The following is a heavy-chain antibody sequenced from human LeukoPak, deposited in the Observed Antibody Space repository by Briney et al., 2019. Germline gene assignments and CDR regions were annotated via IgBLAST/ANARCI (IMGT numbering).Heavy chain of an antibody. Sequence: GASVKVSCKASGGTFSSYAISWVRQAPGQGLEWMGGIIPIFDTANYAQKFQGRVTITADESTSTASMELSSLRSEDTAVYYCARGGGYSGYEDYWGQGTLVTVSS. V-gene: IGHV1-69*01. J-gene: IGHJ4*02. CDR3: ARGGGYSGYEDY. CDR2: IIPIFDTA. CDR1: GGTFSSYA. D-gene: IGHD5-12*01.